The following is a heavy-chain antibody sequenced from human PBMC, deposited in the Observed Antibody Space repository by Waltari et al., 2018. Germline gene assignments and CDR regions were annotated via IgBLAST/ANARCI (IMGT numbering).Heavy chain of an antibody. J-gene: IGHJ4*02. CDR1: GFDSSNHW. V-gene: IGHV3-74*01. Sequence: EVRLVESGGGLVQPGESLTLSCAASGFDSSNHWISWVRQFPGKGPMWVARINRGATIGYDDSGRGRFTIFRDSSTNTVSLQMRSLTVEDTALYYCVRGPSVDYSHPVPFDLWGQGTLVTVSS. D-gene: IGHD4-4*01. CDR2: INRGATI. CDR3: VRGPSVDYSHPVPFDL.